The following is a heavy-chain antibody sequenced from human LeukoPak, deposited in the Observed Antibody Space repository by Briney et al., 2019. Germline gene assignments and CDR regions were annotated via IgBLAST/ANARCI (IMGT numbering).Heavy chain of an antibody. V-gene: IGHV3-23*01. Sequence: GSLRLSCAASGFTVSAYAMAWVRQAPGKGLEWVSTIYDDNTYYADSVKGRFAISTDNSKNTLYLQMNSLRAGDTAVYYCAKGGGGNGGYFDYWGQGTLVTVSS. CDR1: GFTVSAYA. CDR2: IYDDNT. J-gene: IGHJ4*02. D-gene: IGHD4-23*01. CDR3: AKGGGGNGGYFDY.